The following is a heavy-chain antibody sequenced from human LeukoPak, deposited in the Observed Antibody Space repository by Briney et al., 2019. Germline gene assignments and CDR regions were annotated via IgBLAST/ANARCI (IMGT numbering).Heavy chain of an antibody. CDR3: ARDPDYDSSGYYYGMGDY. D-gene: IGHD3-22*01. Sequence: ASVKVSCKASGGTFSSYAISWVRQAPGQGLEWMGRIIPIFGTANYAQKFQGRVTITTDESTSTAYMELSSLRSEDTAVYYCARDPDYDSSGYYYGMGDYWGQGTLVTVSS. J-gene: IGHJ4*02. CDR1: GGTFSSYA. CDR2: IIPIFGTA. V-gene: IGHV1-69*05.